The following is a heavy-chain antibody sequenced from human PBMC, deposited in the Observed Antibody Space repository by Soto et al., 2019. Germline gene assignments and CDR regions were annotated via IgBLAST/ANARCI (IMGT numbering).Heavy chain of an antibody. V-gene: IGHV4-31*03. CDR3: ARGGGGGYDFWSGYPY. Sequence: QVQLQESGPGLVKPSQTLSLTCTVSGGSISSGGYYWSWIRQHPGKGLEWIGYIYYSGSTYYNPSLKSRVTISVDTSKIQFSLKLSSVTAADTAVYYCARGGGGGYDFWSGYPYWGQGTLVTVSS. D-gene: IGHD3-3*01. CDR2: IYYSGST. J-gene: IGHJ4*02. CDR1: GGSISSGGYY.